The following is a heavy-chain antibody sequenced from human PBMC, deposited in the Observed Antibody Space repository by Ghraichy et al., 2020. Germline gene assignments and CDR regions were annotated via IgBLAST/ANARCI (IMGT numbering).Heavy chain of an antibody. V-gene: IGHV3-23*01. CDR3: AKGTIVATIITRATHFDY. CDR1: GFTFSSYA. CDR2: ISGSGGST. D-gene: IGHD5-12*01. J-gene: IGHJ4*02. Sequence: GGSLRLSCAASGFTFSSYAMSWVRQAPGKGLEWVSAISGSGGSTYYADSVKGRFTISRDNSKNTLYLQMNSLRAEDTAVYYCAKGTIVATIITRATHFDYWGQGTLVTVSS.